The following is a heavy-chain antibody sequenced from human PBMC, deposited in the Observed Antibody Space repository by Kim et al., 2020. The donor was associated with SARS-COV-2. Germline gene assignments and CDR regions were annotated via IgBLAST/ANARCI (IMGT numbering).Heavy chain of an antibody. V-gene: IGHV4-4*07. CDR3: ARGPGATNWGIGRRGLDIVAS. Sequence: SETLSLTCTVSGGSISSYYWSWIRQPAGKGLEWIGRIYTSGSTNYNPSLKSRVTMSVDTSKNQFSLKLSSVTAADTAVYYCARGPGATNWGIGRRGLDIVASWGQGTLVTVSS. CDR1: GGSISSYY. J-gene: IGHJ4*02. D-gene: IGHD5-12*01. CDR2: IYTSGST.